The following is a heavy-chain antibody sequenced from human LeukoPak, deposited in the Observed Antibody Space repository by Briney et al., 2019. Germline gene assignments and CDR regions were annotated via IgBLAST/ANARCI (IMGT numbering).Heavy chain of an antibody. D-gene: IGHD3-3*01. CDR3: ARVGRFLNWFDP. V-gene: IGHV4-39*01. Sequence: SETLSLTCTVSGGSISSSSYYWGWIRQPPGKGLEWIGSIYYSGSTYYNPSLKSRVTISVDTSKNQFSQKLSSVTAADTAVYYCARVGRFLNWFDPWGQGTLVTVSS. J-gene: IGHJ5*02. CDR1: GGSISSSSYY. CDR2: IYYSGST.